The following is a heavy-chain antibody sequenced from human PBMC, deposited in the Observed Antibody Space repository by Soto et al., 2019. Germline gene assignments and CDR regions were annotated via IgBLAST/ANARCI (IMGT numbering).Heavy chain of an antibody. Sequence: EVQLVESGGGLVQPGGSLRLYCAASGFTFSNYWMPWVRQAPGKGLVWVSRINSDGSITSYADCVKGRFTISRDNAKNTVYLQMNSLRAEDTAVYYCASLDWNYDVWGQGTLVTVSS. CDR1: GFTFSNYW. CDR3: ASLDWNYDV. CDR2: INSDGSIT. D-gene: IGHD1-7*01. J-gene: IGHJ4*02. V-gene: IGHV3-74*01.